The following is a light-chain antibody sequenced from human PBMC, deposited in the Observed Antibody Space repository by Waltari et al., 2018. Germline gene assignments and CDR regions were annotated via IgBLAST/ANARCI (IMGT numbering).Light chain of an antibody. J-gene: IGLJ2*01. CDR2: DDS. CDR1: NIGSKN. V-gene: IGLV3-21*02. Sequence: SYVLTQSPSVSVAPGQTATITCGGNNIGSKNVHWYQQRPGQAPVLVVYDDSARPSGIPERFSGSNSANTATLTISRVDSGDEADYYCQVWDSSFDRVVFGGGTKLTVL. CDR3: QVWDSSFDRVV.